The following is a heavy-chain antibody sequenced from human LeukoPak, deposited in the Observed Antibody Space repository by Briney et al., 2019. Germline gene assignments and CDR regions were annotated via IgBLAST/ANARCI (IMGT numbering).Heavy chain of an antibody. CDR1: GFTFSSYS. CDR2: ISSSSSYI. V-gene: IGHV3-21*01. Sequence: GGSLRLSCAASGFTFSSYSMNWVRQAPGKGLEWVSSISSSSSYIYYADSVKGRFTIPRDNAKNSLYLQMNSLRAEDTAVYYCARNYYDSSGYLDYYFDYWGQGTLVTVSS. D-gene: IGHD3-22*01. J-gene: IGHJ4*02. CDR3: ARNYYDSSGYLDYYFDY.